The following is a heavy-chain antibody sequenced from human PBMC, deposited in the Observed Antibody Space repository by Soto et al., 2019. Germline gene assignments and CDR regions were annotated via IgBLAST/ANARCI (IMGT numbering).Heavy chain of an antibody. CDR3: AKDGGDSAYTRSWFDP. CDR2: ISASGGST. CDR1: GFTFSSYA. J-gene: IGHJ5*02. Sequence: GGSLRLSCAASGFTFSSYAMSWVRQDPGKGLEWVSGISASGGSTYYADSVKGRFTISRDNSKNTVYLQMNSLRAEDTAIYYCAKDGGDSAYTRSWFDPWGQGTLVTVAS. V-gene: IGHV3-23*01. D-gene: IGHD3-16*01.